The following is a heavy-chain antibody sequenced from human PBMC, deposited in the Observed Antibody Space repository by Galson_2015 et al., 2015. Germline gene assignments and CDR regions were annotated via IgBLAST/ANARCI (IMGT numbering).Heavy chain of an antibody. Sequence: SVKVSCKASGGTFSSYAISWVRQAPGQGLEWMGRIISILGIANYAQKFQGRVTITADKSTSTAYMELSSLRSEDTAVYYCARGPLASCWYFDYWGQGTLVTVSS. J-gene: IGHJ4*02. CDR3: ARGPLASCWYFDY. V-gene: IGHV1-69*04. CDR2: IISILGIA. D-gene: IGHD6-19*01. CDR1: GGTFSSYA.